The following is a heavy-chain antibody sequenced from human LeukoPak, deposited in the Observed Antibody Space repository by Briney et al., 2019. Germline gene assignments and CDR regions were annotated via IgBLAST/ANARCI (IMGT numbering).Heavy chain of an antibody. Sequence: GGSLRLSCAASGFTFSSYSMNWVRQAPGQGLEWVSSISSSSSYIYYADSVKGRFTISRDNAKNSLYLQMNSLRAEDTAVYYCARDGRSMVRGVTSVDYWGQGTLVTVSS. V-gene: IGHV3-21*01. CDR2: ISSSSSYI. J-gene: IGHJ4*02. CDR1: GFTFSSYS. D-gene: IGHD3-10*01. CDR3: ARDGRSMVRGVTSVDY.